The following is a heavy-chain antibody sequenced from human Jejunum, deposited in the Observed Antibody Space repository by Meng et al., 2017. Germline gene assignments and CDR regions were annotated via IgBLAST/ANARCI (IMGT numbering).Heavy chain of an antibody. CDR3: ARDAVGTFDF. V-gene: IGHV3-74*01. CDR1: GFTFTSYW. J-gene: IGHJ2*01. Sequence: GQLVGSGGGLVQPGGSLRLLCAVSGFTFTSYWMHWVRQAPGKGLECISRINHDGTSTLYADSVKGRFTVSRDNAKNTLFLQMNSLRVEDTAVYYCARDAVGTFDFWGRGTLVTVSS. D-gene: IGHD1-26*01. CDR2: INHDGTST.